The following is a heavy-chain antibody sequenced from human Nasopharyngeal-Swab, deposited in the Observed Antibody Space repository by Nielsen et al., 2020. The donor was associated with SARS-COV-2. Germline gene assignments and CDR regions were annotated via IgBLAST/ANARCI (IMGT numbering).Heavy chain of an antibody. D-gene: IGHD3-3*01. V-gene: IGHV3-21*01. CDR3: AREDDFWSGSTDYYYYYYMDV. J-gene: IGHJ6*03. CDR2: ISSSSSYI. Sequence: VRQAPGKGLEWVSSISSSSSYIYYADSVKGRFTISRDNAENSLYLQMNSLRAEDTAVYYCAREDDFWSGSTDYYYYYYMDVWGKGTTVTVSS.